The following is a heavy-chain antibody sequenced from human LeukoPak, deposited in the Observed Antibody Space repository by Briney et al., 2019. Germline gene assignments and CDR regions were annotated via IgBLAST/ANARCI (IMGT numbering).Heavy chain of an antibody. Sequence: ASVKVSCKASGYSFSSYGINRVRQAPGQGLERMGWISTYNGNTNYVQKLQGRVTMTTDTSTSTAYMELRGLKSDDTAIYYCARRHSGNYYFDYWGQGTLVTVSS. CDR2: ISTYNGNT. J-gene: IGHJ4*02. D-gene: IGHD1-26*01. CDR3: ARRHSGNYYFDY. CDR1: GYSFSSYG. V-gene: IGHV1-18*01.